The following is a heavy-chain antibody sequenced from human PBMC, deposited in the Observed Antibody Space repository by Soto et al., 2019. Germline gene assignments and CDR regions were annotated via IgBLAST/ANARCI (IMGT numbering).Heavy chain of an antibody. CDR1: GYRFTSYW. J-gene: IGHJ6*02. Sequence: PGESLKISCKGSGYRFTSYWISWVRQMPGKGLEWMGRIDPSDSYTNYSPSFQGHVTISADKSISTAYLQWSSLKASDTAMYYCARRRYCSSTSCDYYGMDVWGQGTTVTVSS. CDR2: IDPSDSYT. D-gene: IGHD2-2*01. CDR3: ARRRYCSSTSCDYYGMDV. V-gene: IGHV5-10-1*01.